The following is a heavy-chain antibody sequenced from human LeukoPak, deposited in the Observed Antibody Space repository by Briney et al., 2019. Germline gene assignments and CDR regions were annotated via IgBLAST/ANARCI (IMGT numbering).Heavy chain of an antibody. CDR2: INRDGSER. V-gene: IGHV3-7*03. J-gene: IGHJ4*02. CDR1: GFTFSNYW. CDR3: AKSLYGGCDY. D-gene: IGHD3-16*02. Sequence: SGGSLRLSCAASGFTFSNYWMTWVRQAPGKGLEWVANINRDGSERYYVDSVKGRFTIFRDNSKNTAYLQMNSLRVEDTAVYYCAKSLYGGCDYWGQGTVVTVSS.